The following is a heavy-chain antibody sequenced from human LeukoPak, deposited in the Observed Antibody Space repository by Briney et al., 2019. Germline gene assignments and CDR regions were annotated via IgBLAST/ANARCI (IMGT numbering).Heavy chain of an antibody. CDR3: ARANAGLYSGSLSGPRGYFDY. J-gene: IGHJ4*02. CDR1: GYTFTSYY. V-gene: IGHV1-46*01. CDR2: INPSGGST. D-gene: IGHD1-26*01. Sequence: ASVKVSCKASGYTFTSYYIHWVRQAPGQGLEWMGIINPSGGSTSYAQKFQGRVTMTRDMSTSTVYMELSSLRSEDTAVYYCARANAGLYSGSLSGPRGYFDYWGQGTLVTVSS.